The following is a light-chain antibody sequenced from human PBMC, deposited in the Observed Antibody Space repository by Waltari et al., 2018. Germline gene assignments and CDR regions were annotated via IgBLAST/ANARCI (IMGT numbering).Light chain of an antibody. Sequence: DIVMTQSPGSLAVSLGGRAPINCRSTRSIFYSSIYKDYLAWYQQRPGQPPRLIISWATTRESGVPDRFIGSGSETDFTLTITSLQAEDVAVYYCQQYLRTPPTFGQGTKVEI. CDR2: WAT. V-gene: IGKV4-1*01. CDR1: RSIFYSSIYKDY. J-gene: IGKJ1*01. CDR3: QQYLRTPPT.